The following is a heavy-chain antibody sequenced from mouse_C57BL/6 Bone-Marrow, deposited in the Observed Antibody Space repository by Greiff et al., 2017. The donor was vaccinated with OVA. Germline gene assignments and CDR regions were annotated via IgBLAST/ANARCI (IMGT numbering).Heavy chain of an antibody. CDR2: IYPRSGNT. J-gene: IGHJ3*01. CDR3: ARELIYYEYDGGFAY. V-gene: IGHV1-81*01. CDR1: GYTFTSYG. D-gene: IGHD2-4*01. Sequence: QVQLQQSGAELARPGASVKLSCKASGYTFTSYGISWVKQRTGQGLEWIGEIYPRSGNTYYNEKFKGKATLTADKSSSTAYMELRSLTSEDSAVYFCARELIYYEYDGGFAYWGQGTLVTVSA.